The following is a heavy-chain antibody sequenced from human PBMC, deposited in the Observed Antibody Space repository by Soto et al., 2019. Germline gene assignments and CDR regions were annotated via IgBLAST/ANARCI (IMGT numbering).Heavy chain of an antibody. CDR2: ISYDGSNK. J-gene: IGHJ4*02. D-gene: IGHD1-26*01. V-gene: IGHV3-30*18. CDR3: AKIPDTKYSGSRNFFDY. CDR1: GFTFSSYG. Sequence: QVQLVESGGGVVQPGRSLRLSCAASGFTFSSYGMHWVRQAPGKGLEWVAVISYDGSNKYYADSVKGRFTISRDNSKNTLYLQMNSLRAEDTAVYYCAKIPDTKYSGSRNFFDYWGQGTLVTVSS.